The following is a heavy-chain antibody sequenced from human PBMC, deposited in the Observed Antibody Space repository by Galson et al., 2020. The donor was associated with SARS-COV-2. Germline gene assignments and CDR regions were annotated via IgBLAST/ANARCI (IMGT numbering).Heavy chain of an antibody. J-gene: IGHJ2*01. CDR2: ISGSNGNT. CDR3: ARAGRGTYRFFEL. D-gene: IGHD3-16*01. Sequence: ASVKVSCTASGYTFNRYGISWVRQAPGQGLEWIGWISGSNGNTNYVQKLQGRVTMTTDTSTSTAFMELRSLRSDDTAVYYCARAGRGTYRFFELWGRGILVTVSS. V-gene: IGHV1-18*01. CDR1: GYTFNRYG.